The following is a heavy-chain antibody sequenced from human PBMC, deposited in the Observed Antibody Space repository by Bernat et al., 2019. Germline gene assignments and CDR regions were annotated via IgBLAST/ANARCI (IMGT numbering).Heavy chain of an antibody. V-gene: IGHV3-23*01. CDR2: ISGSGGST. J-gene: IGHJ4*02. Sequence: EVQLLESGGGLVQPGGSLRLSCAASGFTFSSYAMSWVRQAPGKGLEWVSAISGSGGSTYYADSVKGRFTISRDNSKNTLYLQMNSLIAEETDVYYCAKDLLRGSYDYMWGSSFDYWGQGTLVTVS. CDR1: GFTFSSYA. CDR3: AKDLLRGSYDYMWGSSFDY. D-gene: IGHD3-16*01.